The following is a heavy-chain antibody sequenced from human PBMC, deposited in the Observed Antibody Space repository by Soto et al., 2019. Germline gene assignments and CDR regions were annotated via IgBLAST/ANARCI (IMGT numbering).Heavy chain of an antibody. CDR3: ARVWGGAFDI. CDR1: GGSISSYY. Sequence: QVQLQESGPGLVKPSETLSLTCTVSGGSISSYYWSWIRQPPGKGLAWIGYIYYSGSTNYNPSLQGRVNISVDTAKSQFSLKLSSVTAADTAVYYCARVWGGAFDIWGQGTMVTVSS. CDR2: IYYSGST. V-gene: IGHV4-59*01. J-gene: IGHJ3*02. D-gene: IGHD3-10*01.